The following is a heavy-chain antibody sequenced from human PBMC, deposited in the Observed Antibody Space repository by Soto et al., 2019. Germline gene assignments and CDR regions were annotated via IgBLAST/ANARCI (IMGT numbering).Heavy chain of an antibody. Sequence: GESLKISCAASGFTFSSYAMSWVRQAPGKGLEWVSYISSSSSTIYYADSVKGRFTISRDNAKNSLYLQMNSLRAEDTAVYYCARGGYYYDSSLYYFDYWGQGTLVTVSS. V-gene: IGHV3-48*01. CDR2: ISSSSSTI. CDR1: GFTFSSYA. CDR3: ARGGYYYDSSLYYFDY. J-gene: IGHJ4*02. D-gene: IGHD3-22*01.